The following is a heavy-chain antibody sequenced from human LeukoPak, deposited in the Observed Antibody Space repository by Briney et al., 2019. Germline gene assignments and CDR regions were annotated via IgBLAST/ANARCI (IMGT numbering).Heavy chain of an antibody. CDR3: ARGTLYRGWSYYLDF. D-gene: IGHD6-19*01. CDR1: GYSISSGYY. Sequence: SETLSLTCTVSGYSISSGYYWGWIRQPPGKGLEWIASIYHSGTTSYNPSLKSRVTISVDMSKNHFSLRLRSVTAADTAMYYCARGTLYRGWSYYLDFWGQGSQVTVSS. J-gene: IGHJ4*02. V-gene: IGHV4-38-2*02. CDR2: IYHSGTT.